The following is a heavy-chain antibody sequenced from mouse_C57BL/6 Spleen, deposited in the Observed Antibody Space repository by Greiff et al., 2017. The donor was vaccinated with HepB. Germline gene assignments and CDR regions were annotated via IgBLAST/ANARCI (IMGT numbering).Heavy chain of an antibody. D-gene: IGHD4-1*01. CDR1: GFTFSSYA. Sequence: DVQLVESGEGLVKPGGSLKLSCAASGFTFSSYAMSWVRQTPEKRLEWVAYISSGGDYIYYADTVKGRFTISRDNARNTLYLQMSSLKSEDTAMYYCTRAGTGTRGYAMDYWGQGTSVTVSS. J-gene: IGHJ4*01. V-gene: IGHV5-9-1*02. CDR2: ISSGGDYI. CDR3: TRAGTGTRGYAMDY.